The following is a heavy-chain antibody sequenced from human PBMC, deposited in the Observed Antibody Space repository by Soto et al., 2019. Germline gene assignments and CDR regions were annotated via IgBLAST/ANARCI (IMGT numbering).Heavy chain of an antibody. Sequence: GGSLKLSCAASGFTFSSYAMSWVRQAPGKGLEWVSAISGSGGSTYYADSVKGRFTISRDNSKNTLYLQMNSLRAEDTAVYYCAKDVLTPPLNYYYYSMDVWGKGTTVTVS. CDR2: ISGSGGST. J-gene: IGHJ6*03. CDR3: AKDVLTPPLNYYYYSMDV. D-gene: IGHD2-15*01. V-gene: IGHV3-23*01. CDR1: GFTFSSYA.